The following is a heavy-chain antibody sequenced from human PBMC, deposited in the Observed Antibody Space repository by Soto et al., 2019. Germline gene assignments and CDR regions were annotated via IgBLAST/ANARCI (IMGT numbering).Heavy chain of an antibody. CDR3: ASGYDILTGLRRVDY. Sequence: ASVKVSCTASGYTFTSYDINWVRQATGQGLEWMGWMNPNSGNTGYAQKFQGRVTMTRNTSISTAYMELSSLRSEDTAVYYCASGYDILTGLRRVDYWGQGTLVTVSS. CDR2: MNPNSGNT. CDR1: GYTFTSYD. J-gene: IGHJ4*02. V-gene: IGHV1-8*01. D-gene: IGHD3-9*01.